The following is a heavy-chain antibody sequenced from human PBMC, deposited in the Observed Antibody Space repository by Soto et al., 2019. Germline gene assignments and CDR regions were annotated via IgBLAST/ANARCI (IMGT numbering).Heavy chain of an antibody. D-gene: IGHD1-7*01. Sequence: GGSLRLSCAASGFTFTSCAMSWVRQAPGKGLEWVSAISGTAGNTHHADAVKGRFTISRDISKNTLYLQMNSLRAEDTSVYYCAKGDWDYIPGHFDYWGQGTLVTVSS. CDR2: ISGTAGNT. J-gene: IGHJ4*02. V-gene: IGHV3-23*01. CDR1: GFTFTSCA. CDR3: AKGDWDYIPGHFDY.